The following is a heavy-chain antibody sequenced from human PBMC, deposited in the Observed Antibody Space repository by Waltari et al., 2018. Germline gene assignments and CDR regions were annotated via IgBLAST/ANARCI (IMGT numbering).Heavy chain of an antibody. CDR3: ARDRNDFWSGYGVYYYYYMDV. V-gene: IGHV3-20*04. Sequence: EVQLVESGGGVVRPGGSLRLSCAASGFTFDDYGMSWVRQAPGKGLEWVSGINWNGGSTGYADSVKGRFTISRDNAKNSLYLQMNSLRAEDTALYYCARDRNDFWSGYGVYYYYYMDVWGKGTTVTVSS. CDR2: INWNGGST. CDR1: GFTFDDYG. D-gene: IGHD3-3*01. J-gene: IGHJ6*03.